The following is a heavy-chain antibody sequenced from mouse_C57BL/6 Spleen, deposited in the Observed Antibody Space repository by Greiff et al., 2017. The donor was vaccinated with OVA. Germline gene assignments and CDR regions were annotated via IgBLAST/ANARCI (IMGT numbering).Heavy chain of an antibody. CDR1: GYSITSGYY. Sequence: EVKVEESGPGLVKPSQSLSLTCSVTGYSITSGYYWNWIRQFPGNKLEWMGYISYDGSNNYNPSLKNRISITRDTSKNQFFLKLNSVTTEDTATDYGAREGYSNYGYFDVWGTGTTVTVSS. D-gene: IGHD2-5*01. J-gene: IGHJ1*03. CDR2: ISYDGSN. CDR3: AREGYSNYGYFDV. V-gene: IGHV3-6*01.